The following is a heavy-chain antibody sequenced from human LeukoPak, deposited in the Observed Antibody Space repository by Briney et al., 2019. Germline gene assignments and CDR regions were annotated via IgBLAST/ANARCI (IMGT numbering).Heavy chain of an antibody. J-gene: IGHJ6*03. CDR3: ARGVPKTSYYYYYMDV. V-gene: IGHV3-48*01. D-gene: IGHD4-11*01. CDR1: GFTCSDYS. CDR2: ISSSGYTI. Sequence: GGSLRLSCEVSGFTCSDYSMNWVRQAPGKGLEWVSYISSSGYTINYADSVKGRFTISRDNAKNSLYLQMNSLRAEDTAVYYCARGVPKTSYYYYYMDVWGKGTTVTVSS.